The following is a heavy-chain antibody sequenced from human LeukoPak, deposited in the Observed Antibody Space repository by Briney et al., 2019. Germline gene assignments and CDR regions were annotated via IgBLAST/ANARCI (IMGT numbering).Heavy chain of an antibody. J-gene: IGHJ4*02. V-gene: IGHV3-21*01. D-gene: IGHD3-22*01. CDR1: GFTFSSYS. Sequence: GGSLRLPCAASGFTFSSYSMNWVRQAPGKGLEWVSSISSSSSYIYYADSVKGRFTISRDNAKNSLYLQMNSLRAEDTAVYYCARSFALVSYYYDSSGYSYYFDYWGQGTLVTVSS. CDR3: ARSFALVSYYYDSSGYSYYFDY. CDR2: ISSSSSYI.